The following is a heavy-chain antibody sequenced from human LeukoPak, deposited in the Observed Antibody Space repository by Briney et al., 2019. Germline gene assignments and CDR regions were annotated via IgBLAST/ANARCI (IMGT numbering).Heavy chain of an antibody. D-gene: IGHD3-22*01. CDR2: INWNSGSI. J-gene: IGHJ4*02. CDR3: AKDFLAYYYDSSGYPDY. V-gene: IGHV3-9*01. CDR1: GFTFDDYG. Sequence: GGSLRLSCAASGFTFDDYGMHWIRQAPRKGLEWVSGINWNSGSIGYADSVKGRFTISRDNGKNSLYLQMNSLRAEDTALYYCAKDFLAYYYDSSGYPDYWGQGTLVTVSS.